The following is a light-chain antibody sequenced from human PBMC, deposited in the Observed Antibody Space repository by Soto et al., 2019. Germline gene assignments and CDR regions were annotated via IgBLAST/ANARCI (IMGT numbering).Light chain of an antibody. J-gene: IGLJ3*02. V-gene: IGLV2-23*02. CDR3: CSYAGSFTWV. CDR2: EVS. CDR1: SSDVGSYDL. Sequence: QSALTQPASVSGSPGQSITISCTGTSSDVGSYDLVSWYQQHPGNAPKLMIYEVSKRPSGVSDRFSGSKSGNTASLTISGLQADDEADYYCCSYAGSFTWVFGGGTKLTVL.